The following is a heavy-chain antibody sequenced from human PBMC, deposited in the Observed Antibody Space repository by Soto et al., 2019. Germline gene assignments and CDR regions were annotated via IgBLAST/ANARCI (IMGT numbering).Heavy chain of an antibody. Sequence: ASVKVSCKASGYTFTSYYMHWVRQAPGQGLEWMGWINTGNGNTRYSQNFQGRVTLTRDTSASTAYMDLSSLRSEDTSIYYCARAISGYVTWGQGTLVTVSS. CDR3: ARAISGYVT. V-gene: IGHV1-3*04. CDR2: INTGNGNT. D-gene: IGHD5-12*01. CDR1: GYTFTSYY. J-gene: IGHJ5*02.